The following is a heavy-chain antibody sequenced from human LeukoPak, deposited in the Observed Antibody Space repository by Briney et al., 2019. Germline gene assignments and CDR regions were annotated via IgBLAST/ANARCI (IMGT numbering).Heavy chain of an antibody. V-gene: IGHV3-48*04. D-gene: IGHD1-7*01. CDR3: ARDGGWNYDSFEPFDY. J-gene: IGHJ4*02. Sequence: GGSLRLSCAASGFTFSSYSMNWVRQAPGKGLEWVSYISSSSSSTIYYADSVKGRFTTSRDNAKNSLYLQMNSLRAEDTAVYYCARDGGWNYDSFEPFDYWGQGTLVTVSS. CDR1: GFTFSSYS. CDR2: ISSSSSSTI.